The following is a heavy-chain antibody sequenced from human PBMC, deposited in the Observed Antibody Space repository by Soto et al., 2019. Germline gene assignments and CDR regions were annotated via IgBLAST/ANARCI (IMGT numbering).Heavy chain of an antibody. V-gene: IGHV1-46*01. CDR1: GYTFINYY. D-gene: IGHD6-25*01. Sequence: QVQLVQSGAEVKKPGASVKVSCKASGYTFINYYIHWVRQAPGHGLEWMAIINPTGGSTNYAQKFQGRLTLNMYTSTTTVYMELSSLTSEDTSIYYWARHLAAVDVWGQGTLVTVSS. CDR3: ARHLAAVDV. CDR2: INPTGGST. J-gene: IGHJ4*02.